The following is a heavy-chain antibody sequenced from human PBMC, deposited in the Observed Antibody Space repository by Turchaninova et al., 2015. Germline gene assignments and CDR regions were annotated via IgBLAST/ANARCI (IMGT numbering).Heavy chain of an antibody. CDR3: AKDHFNGNGVWDAFEV. CDR1: GCMFRSFS. D-gene: IGHD4-17*01. V-gene: IGHV3-23*04. J-gene: IGHJ3*01. CDR2: LGGGDDK. Sequence: EVALVESGGGLAQPGGSLGRSGVACGCMFRSFSLVWVRQGPGRGLEWVVCLGGGDDKVYADSVKGRFTASRDNSKSTIYLQMNSLRVDDTAIYYCAKDHFNGNGVWDAFEVWGQGTMVTVSS.